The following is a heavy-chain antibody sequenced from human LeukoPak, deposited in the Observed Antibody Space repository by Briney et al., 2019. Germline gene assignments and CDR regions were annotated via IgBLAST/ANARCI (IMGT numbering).Heavy chain of an antibody. Sequence: GGSLRLSCAASGFTFSSYWMSWVRQAPGKGLEWVANIKQDGSEKYYVDSVKGRFTISRDNAKNSLYLQMNSLRAEDTAVYYCARERITIFGVVTNYYYYYGMDVRGQGTTVTVSS. CDR1: GFTFSSYW. D-gene: IGHD3-3*01. CDR3: ARERITIFGVVTNYYYYYGMDV. CDR2: IKQDGSEK. J-gene: IGHJ6*02. V-gene: IGHV3-7*01.